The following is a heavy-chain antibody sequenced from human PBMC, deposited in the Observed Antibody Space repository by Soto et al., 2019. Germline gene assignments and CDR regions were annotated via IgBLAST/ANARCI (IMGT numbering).Heavy chain of an antibody. CDR1: GGSISSSSYY. V-gene: IGHV4-39*01. J-gene: IGHJ5*02. Sequence: PSETLSLTCTVSGGSISSSSYYWGWIRQPPGKGLEWIGSIYYSGSTYYNPSLKSRVTISVDTSKNQFSLKLSSVTAAGTAVYYCASSPMVRGNWFDPWGQGTLVTVSS. D-gene: IGHD3-10*01. CDR2: IYYSGST. CDR3: ASSPMVRGNWFDP.